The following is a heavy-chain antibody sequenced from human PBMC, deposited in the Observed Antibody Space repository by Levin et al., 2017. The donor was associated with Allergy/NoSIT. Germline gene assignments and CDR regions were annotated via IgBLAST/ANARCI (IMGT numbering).Heavy chain of an antibody. J-gene: IGHJ6*02. CDR1: GYTFTGYY. D-gene: IGHD5-24*01. V-gene: IGHV1-2*02. Sequence: ASVKVSCKASGYTFTGYYMHWVRQAPGQGLEWMGWINPNSGGTNYAQKFQGRVTMTRDTSISTAYMELSRLRSDDTAVYYCATSVEGYNLDYYYYYGMDVWGQGTTVTVSS. CDR3: ATSVEGYNLDYYYYYGMDV. CDR2: INPNSGGT.